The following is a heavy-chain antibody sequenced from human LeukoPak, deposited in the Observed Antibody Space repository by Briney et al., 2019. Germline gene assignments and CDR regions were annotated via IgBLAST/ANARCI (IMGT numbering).Heavy chain of an antibody. Sequence: SETLSLTCAVYGGSFSGYYWSWIRQPPGKGLEWIGEINHSGSTNYNPSLKSRVTISVDTSKNQFSLKLSSVTAADTAVYYCARGAPHGYCSGGSCYSDYCGQGTLVTVSS. CDR2: INHSGST. CDR3: ARGAPHGYCSGGSCYSDY. V-gene: IGHV4-34*01. J-gene: IGHJ4*02. CDR1: GGSFSGYY. D-gene: IGHD2-15*01.